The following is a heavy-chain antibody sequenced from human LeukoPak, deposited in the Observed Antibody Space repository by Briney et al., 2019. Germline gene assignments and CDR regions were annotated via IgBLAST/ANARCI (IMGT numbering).Heavy chain of an antibody. D-gene: IGHD3-22*01. J-gene: IGHJ3*02. CDR2: ISSSGSSI. CDR1: GFTFSRYE. CDR3: AKDRRITMIVVVPKGAFDI. Sequence: GGSQRLSCAASGFTFSRYEMNWVRQAPGKGLEWVSYISSSGSSIYYADSVKGRFTISRDNAKNSLYLQMNSLRAEDTAVYYCAKDRRITMIVVVPKGAFDIWGQGTMVTVSS. V-gene: IGHV3-48*03.